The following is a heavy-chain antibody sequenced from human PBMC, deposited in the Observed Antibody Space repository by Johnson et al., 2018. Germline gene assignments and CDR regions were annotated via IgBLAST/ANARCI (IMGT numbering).Heavy chain of an antibody. Sequence: QLVESGGGVVQPGRSLRLSCAASGFTFSSYGMHWVRQAPGKGLEWVAVIWYDGSNKYFADSVKGRFTISRDNSKNTLYLQMNSLRAGDTAVYYCARDVPQWLFFHAFDIWGQGTMVTVSS. CDR2: IWYDGSNK. V-gene: IGHV3-33*01. D-gene: IGHD6-19*01. CDR3: ARDVPQWLFFHAFDI. CDR1: GFTFSSYG. J-gene: IGHJ3*02.